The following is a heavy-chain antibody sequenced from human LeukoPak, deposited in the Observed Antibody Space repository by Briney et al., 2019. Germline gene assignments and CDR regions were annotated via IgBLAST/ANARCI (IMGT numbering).Heavy chain of an antibody. Sequence: ASETLSLTSTVSGGSVSSGSYYWSWIRQPPGKGLEWIGYIYYSGSTNYNPSLKSRVTISVDTSKNQFSLKLSSVTAADTAVYYCARRSGHYYYYCGMDVWGQGTTVTVSS. V-gene: IGHV4-61*01. CDR1: GGSVSSGSYY. J-gene: IGHJ6*02. D-gene: IGHD3-10*01. CDR3: ARRSGHYYYYCGMDV. CDR2: IYYSGST.